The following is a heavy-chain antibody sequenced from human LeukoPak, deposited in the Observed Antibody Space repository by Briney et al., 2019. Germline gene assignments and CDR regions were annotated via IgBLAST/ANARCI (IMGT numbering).Heavy chain of an antibody. CDR3: ARGFSSSSGETFDY. V-gene: IGHV1-69*05. Sequence: SVKVSCKASGGTFSSYAISWVRQAPGQGLEWMGGIIPIFGTANYAQKFQGRVTITRNTSKSTAYMELSSLRSEDTAVYYCARGFSSSSGETFDYWGQGTLVTVSS. D-gene: IGHD6-6*01. J-gene: IGHJ4*02. CDR1: GGTFSSYA. CDR2: IIPIFGTA.